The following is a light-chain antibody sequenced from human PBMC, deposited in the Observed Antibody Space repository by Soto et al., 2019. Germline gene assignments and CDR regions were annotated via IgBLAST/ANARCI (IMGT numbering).Light chain of an antibody. CDR2: AAS. CDR3: QQYGNSPRT. Sequence: EIVLTQSPDTLSLSPGERATLSCRASQSVSSYLAWYQQKRGQAPRLLIYAASTRATGIPDRFSGSGSGTDFALTISRLEPEDFAVYFCQQYGNSPRTFGQGTKVDIK. J-gene: IGKJ1*01. V-gene: IGKV3-20*01. CDR1: QSVSSY.